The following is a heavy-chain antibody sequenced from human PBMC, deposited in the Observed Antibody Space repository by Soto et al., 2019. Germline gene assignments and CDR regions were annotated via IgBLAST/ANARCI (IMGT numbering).Heavy chain of an antibody. CDR1: GYTFTGYY. V-gene: IGHV1-2*04. D-gene: IGHD6-19*01. CDR2: INPNSGGT. CDR3: ARDQAVAVTSAIYYHYGMDV. Sequence: ASVKVSCKASGYTFTGYYMHWVRQAPGQGLEWMGWINPNSGGTNYAQKFQGWVTMTRDTSISTAYMELSRLRSDDTAVYYCARDQAVAVTSAIYYHYGMDVWGQGTKVPVSS. J-gene: IGHJ6*02.